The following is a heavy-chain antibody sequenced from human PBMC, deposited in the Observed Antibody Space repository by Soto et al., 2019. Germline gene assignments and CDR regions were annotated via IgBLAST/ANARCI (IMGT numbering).Heavy chain of an antibody. D-gene: IGHD2-21*02. V-gene: IGHV1-3*01. J-gene: IGHJ3*02. CDR3: ARVLDVVTPSDAFDI. CDR2: INAGNGNT. Sequence: ASVKVSCKASGYTFTSYAMHWVRQAPGQRLEWMGWINAGNGNTKYSQKFQGRVTITRDTSASTAYMELSSLRSEDTAVYYCARVLDVVTPSDAFDIWGPGTMVTVSS. CDR1: GYTFTSYA.